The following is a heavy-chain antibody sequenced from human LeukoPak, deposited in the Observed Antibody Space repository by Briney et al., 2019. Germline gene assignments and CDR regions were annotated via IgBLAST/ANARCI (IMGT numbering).Heavy chain of an antibody. D-gene: IGHD3-10*01. J-gene: IGHJ4*02. CDR1: GFTFSSYG. Sequence: GGSLRLSCAASGFTFSSYGMSWVRQAPGKGLEWVSAIGGRDGSTYYADSVKGRFTISRDNSKNTLYVQMNSLRAEDTAVYYCAKGHYYGSGSLDYWGQGTLVTISS. V-gene: IGHV3-23*01. CDR3: AKGHYYGSGSLDY. CDR2: IGGRDGST.